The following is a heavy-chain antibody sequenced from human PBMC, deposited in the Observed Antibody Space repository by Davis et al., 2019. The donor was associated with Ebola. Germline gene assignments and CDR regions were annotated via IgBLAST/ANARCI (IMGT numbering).Heavy chain of an antibody. CDR1: GFTFSSYS. CDR3: ARDLYNYGWNWFDP. V-gene: IGHV3-21*01. Sequence: PGGSLRLSCAASGFTFSSYSMNWVRQAPGKGLEWVSSISSSSSYIYYADSVKGRFTISRDNAKNSLYLQMNSLRAEDTAVYYCARDLYNYGWNWFDPWGQGTLVTVSS. D-gene: IGHD5-18*01. J-gene: IGHJ5*02. CDR2: ISSSSSYI.